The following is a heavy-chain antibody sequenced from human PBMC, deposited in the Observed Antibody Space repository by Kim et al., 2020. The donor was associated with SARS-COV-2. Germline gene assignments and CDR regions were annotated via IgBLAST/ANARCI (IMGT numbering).Heavy chain of an antibody. V-gene: IGHV1-2*02. CDR2: INTDGGET. D-gene: IGHD5-18*01. Sequence: ASVKVSCKTFGYTFTDYFIHWVRRAPGQGFEWMGWINTDGGETHYAQKFQGRLTFTTDRSIRTAYMELKWLTSDDTAVFYCVRDTAPSGAWWFETWGQGTLVTVS. CDR1: GYTFTDYF. J-gene: IGHJ5*02. CDR3: VRDTAPSGAWWFET.